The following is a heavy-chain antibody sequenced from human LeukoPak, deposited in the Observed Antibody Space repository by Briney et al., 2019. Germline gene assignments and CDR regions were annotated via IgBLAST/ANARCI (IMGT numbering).Heavy chain of an antibody. V-gene: IGHV3-48*03. CDR1: GFTFSSYE. CDR2: ISSSGSTI. J-gene: IGHJ1*01. CDR3: ARVMSYKVRYFQR. D-gene: IGHD1-26*01. Sequence: QPGGSLRLSCAASGFTFSSYEMNWVRQAPGKGLEWVSYISSSGSTIYYADSVKGRFTISRDNAKNSLYLQMNSLRAEDTAVYYCARVMSYKVRYFQRWGQGTLVTVSS.